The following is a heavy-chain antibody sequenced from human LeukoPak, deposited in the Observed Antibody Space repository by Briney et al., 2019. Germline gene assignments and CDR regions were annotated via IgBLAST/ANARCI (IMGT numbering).Heavy chain of an antibody. Sequence: PPQTLSLTCTVSGGSISSGSYYWSWIRQPAGKGLEWIGRIYTSGSTNYNPSLKSRVTISVDTSKNQFSLKLSSVTAADTAVYYCARVWDFWSGYGWFDPWGQGTLVTVSS. V-gene: IGHV4-61*02. CDR3: ARVWDFWSGYGWFDP. CDR2: IYTSGST. D-gene: IGHD3-3*01. J-gene: IGHJ5*02. CDR1: GGSISSGSYY.